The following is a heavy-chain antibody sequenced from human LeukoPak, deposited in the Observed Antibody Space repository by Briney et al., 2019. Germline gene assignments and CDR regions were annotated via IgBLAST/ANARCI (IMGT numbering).Heavy chain of an antibody. CDR3: ASELRWQPH. J-gene: IGHJ4*02. CDR1: GYTFTNYD. D-gene: IGHD4-23*01. Sequence: ASVKVSCKASGYTFTNYDINWVRQAAGQGLEWMGWMNPNTGNTGYAQRFQGRIIMTSDTSISTAYLELSSLRSEDTAVYYCASELRWQPHWGQGTLVTVSS. V-gene: IGHV1-8*01. CDR2: MNPNTGNT.